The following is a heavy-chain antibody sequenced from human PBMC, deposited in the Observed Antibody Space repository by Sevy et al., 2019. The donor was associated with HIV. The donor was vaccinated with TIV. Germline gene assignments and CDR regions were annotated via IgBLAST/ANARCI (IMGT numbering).Heavy chain of an antibody. V-gene: IGHV3-23*01. CDR1: GFTFSKYS. Sequence: GGSLRLSCAASGFTFSKYSMSWVRQPPGKGLEWVSTLSFGCGEIKYADSVQGRFTISRDNSKSSVYLQMNNLRPEDTAVYYSARAGCTKPHDYWGEGTLVSVSS. CDR2: LSFGCGEI. D-gene: IGHD2-8*01. CDR3: ARAGCTKPHDY. J-gene: IGHJ4*02.